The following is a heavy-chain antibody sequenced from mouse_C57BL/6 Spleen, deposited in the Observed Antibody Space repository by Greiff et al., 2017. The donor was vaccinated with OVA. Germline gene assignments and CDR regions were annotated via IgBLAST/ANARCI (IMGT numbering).Heavy chain of an antibody. J-gene: IGHJ3*01. CDR3: ARPLYYYGSSSWFAY. CDR1: GFTFSDYG. V-gene: IGHV5-17*01. D-gene: IGHD1-1*01. CDR2: ISSGSSTI. Sequence: EVHLVESGGGLVKPGGSLKLSCAASGFTFSDYGMHWVRQAPEKGLEWVAYISSGSSTIYYADTVKGRFTISRDNAKNTLFLQMTSLRSEDTAMYYCARPLYYYGSSSWFAYWGQGTLVTVSA.